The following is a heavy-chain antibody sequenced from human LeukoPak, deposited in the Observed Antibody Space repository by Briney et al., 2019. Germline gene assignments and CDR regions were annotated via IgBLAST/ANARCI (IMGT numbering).Heavy chain of an antibody. CDR2: IYPGDSDT. D-gene: IGHD2-21*01. CDR3: ARQGLYSLRFYDGVDV. CDR1: GYSFTNYW. Sequence: VESLQISCKGSGYSFTNYWIGWVRQMPGKGLEWMGIIYPGDSDTRYSPSFQGQVTISADKSISTAYLQWSSLTASDSAMYYCARQGLYSLRFYDGVDVWGQGTTVTVSS. V-gene: IGHV5-51*01. J-gene: IGHJ6*02.